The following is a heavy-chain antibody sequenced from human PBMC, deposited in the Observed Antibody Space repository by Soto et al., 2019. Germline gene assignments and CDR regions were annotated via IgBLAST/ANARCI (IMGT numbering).Heavy chain of an antibody. Sequence: PGGSLRLSCAASGFTFSSYAMHWVRQAPGKRLEWVAVISYDGSNKYYADSVKSRFTISRDNSKNTLYLQMSSLRAEDTAVYYCARGYCSSTSCYRPDPVLDYWGQGTLVTVSS. CDR2: ISYDGSNK. CDR3: ARGYCSSTSCYRPDPVLDY. CDR1: GFTFSSYA. J-gene: IGHJ4*02. V-gene: IGHV3-30-3*01. D-gene: IGHD2-2*02.